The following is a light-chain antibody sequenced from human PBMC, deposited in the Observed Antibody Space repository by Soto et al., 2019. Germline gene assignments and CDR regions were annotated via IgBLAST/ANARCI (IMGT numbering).Light chain of an antibody. J-gene: IGKJ5*01. CDR1: RNVSIY. Sequence: EIPLTQSPSSLAAAVGDRLTLTCRASRNVSIYLNWYQHKPGKGPTLLIHATSNLQIGVPSRFSSSGSGTEFTLSISSLEPEDFGTYYCQQGYKMTSFGQGTRVVIK. CDR2: ATS. V-gene: IGKV1-39*01. CDR3: QQGYKMTS.